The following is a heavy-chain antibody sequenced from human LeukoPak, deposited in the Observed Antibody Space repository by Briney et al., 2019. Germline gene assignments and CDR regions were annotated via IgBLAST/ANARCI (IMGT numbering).Heavy chain of an antibody. V-gene: IGHV1-46*01. CDR2: INPSDGST. CDR3: ARGQQRTTLNWFDP. Sequence: GASVKVSCKASGYTFTSYYMHWVRQAPGQGLDGMGIINPSDGSTSYAQKFQGRVTMTRDMSTSTVYVELSSLRSEDTAVYYCARGQQRTTLNWFDPWGQGTLVTVSS. CDR1: GYTFTSYY. J-gene: IGHJ5*02. D-gene: IGHD6-13*01.